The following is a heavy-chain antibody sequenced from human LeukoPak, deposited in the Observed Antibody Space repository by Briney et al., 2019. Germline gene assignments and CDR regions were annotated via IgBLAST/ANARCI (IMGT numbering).Heavy chain of an antibody. Sequence: SVKVSCKASGGTFSSYAISWVRQAPGQGLEWMGRIIPIFGTANYAQKFQGRVTITTDESTSTAYMELSSLRSEDTAVYYCARGVPDILTGYYMFDYWGQGTLVTVSS. CDR3: ARGVPDILTGYYMFDY. CDR2: IIPIFGTA. CDR1: GGTFSSYA. D-gene: IGHD3-9*01. V-gene: IGHV1-69*05. J-gene: IGHJ4*02.